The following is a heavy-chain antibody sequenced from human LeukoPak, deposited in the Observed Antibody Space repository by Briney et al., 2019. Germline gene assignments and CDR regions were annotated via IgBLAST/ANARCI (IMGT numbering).Heavy chain of an antibody. J-gene: IGHJ4*02. Sequence: GGSLRLSCAASGFTFDDYGMSWVRQAPGKGLAWVSGINWNGGSTGYADSVKGRFTISRDNAKNSLYLKMNSLRAEGTALYYCARAISTSASRAFDYWGQGTLVTVSS. CDR1: GFTFDDYG. CDR3: ARAISTSASRAFDY. V-gene: IGHV3-20*04. D-gene: IGHD2-2*01. CDR2: INWNGGST.